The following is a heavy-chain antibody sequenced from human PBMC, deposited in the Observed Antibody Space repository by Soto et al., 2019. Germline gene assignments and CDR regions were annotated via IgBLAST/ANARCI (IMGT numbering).Heavy chain of an antibody. CDR2: ISSNGGST. CDR1: GFTFSSYA. D-gene: IGHD6-6*01. J-gene: IGHJ4*02. CDR3: VKDLGIAARRTYFDY. Sequence: GGSLRLSCSASGFTFSSYAMHWVRQAPGKGLEYVSAISSNGGSTYYADSVKGRFTISRDNSKNTLYLQMSSLRAEDTAVHYCVKDLGIAARRTYFDYWGQGTLVTVSS. V-gene: IGHV3-64D*08.